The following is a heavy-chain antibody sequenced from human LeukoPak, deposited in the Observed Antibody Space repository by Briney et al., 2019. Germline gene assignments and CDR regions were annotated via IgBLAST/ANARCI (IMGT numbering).Heavy chain of an antibody. CDR1: GGSISSYY. Sequence: SETLSLTCSVSGGSISSYYWTWIRKPAGKELEWIGRIYTSGSTNYNPSLKSRVTMSVDTSKNQFSLKVSSVTAADTAVYYCARELYVAGSGYHYYMDVWGKGTTVTVSS. CDR3: ARELYVAGSGYHYYMDV. CDR2: IYTSGST. J-gene: IGHJ6*03. D-gene: IGHD3-10*01. V-gene: IGHV4-4*07.